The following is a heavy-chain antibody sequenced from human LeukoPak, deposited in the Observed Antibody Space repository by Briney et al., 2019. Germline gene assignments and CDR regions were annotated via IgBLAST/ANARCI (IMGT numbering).Heavy chain of an antibody. CDR1: GGSISSYY. D-gene: IGHD2-2*02. CDR3: ARTVPATIPYFDY. Sequence: SETLSLTCTVSGGSISSYYWSWIRQPLGKGLEWIGYIYYSGSTNYNPSLKSRVTISVDTSKNQFSLKLSSVTAADTAVYYCARTVPATIPYFDYWGQGTLVTVSS. J-gene: IGHJ4*02. CDR2: IYYSGST. V-gene: IGHV4-59*01.